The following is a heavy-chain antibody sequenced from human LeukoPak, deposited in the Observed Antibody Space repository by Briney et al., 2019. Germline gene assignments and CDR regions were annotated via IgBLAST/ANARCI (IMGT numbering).Heavy chain of an antibody. V-gene: IGHV1-69*04. CDR2: IIPILGIA. D-gene: IGHD3-10*01. Sequence: SVKVSCKASGGTFSSYAISWVRQAPGQGLEWMGRIIPILGIANYAQKFQGRVTITADKSTSTAYMELSSLRSEDTAVYYCATAVYGSGSYAFDIWGQGTMVTVSS. CDR3: ATAVYGSGSYAFDI. J-gene: IGHJ3*02. CDR1: GGTFSSYA.